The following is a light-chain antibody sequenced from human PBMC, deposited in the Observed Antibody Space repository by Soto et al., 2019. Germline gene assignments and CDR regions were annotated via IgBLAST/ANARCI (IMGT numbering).Light chain of an antibody. CDR2: DAS. V-gene: IGKV3-20*01. CDR1: HSVTRY. J-gene: IGKJ5*01. Sequence: EIVLTQSPGTLSLSPGERATHSSRASHSVTRYVAWYQQKPGQAPRLLISDASGRATGIPDRFSGSGSETDFSLTINRLEPEDFAVYFCQQYGSSPITFGQGTRLEIK. CDR3: QQYGSSPIT.